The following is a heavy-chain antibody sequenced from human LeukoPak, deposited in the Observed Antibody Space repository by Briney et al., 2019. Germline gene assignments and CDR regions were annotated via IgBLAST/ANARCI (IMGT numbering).Heavy chain of an antibody. V-gene: IGHV3-7*05. CDR2: IKQDGSEK. J-gene: IGHJ5*02. D-gene: IGHD3-16*02. CDR1: GFTFSSFG. CDR3: ARGYISPRMNWFDP. Sequence: GGSLRLSCAASGFTFSSFGIHWVRQAPGKGLEWVANIKQDGSEKYYVDSLKGRFTISRDNAKNSLYLQMNSLRAEDTAVYYCARGYISPRMNWFDPWGQGTLVTVSS.